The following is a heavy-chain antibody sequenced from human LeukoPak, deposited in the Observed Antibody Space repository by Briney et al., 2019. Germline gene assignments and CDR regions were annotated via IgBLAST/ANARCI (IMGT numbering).Heavy chain of an antibody. CDR1: GVSISSSNSY. CDR2: IYYSGNT. V-gene: IGHV4-39*01. Sequence: SETLSLTCTVSGVSISSSNSYWGWIRQPPGKGLEWIGSIYYSGNTYYNASLKSQVSISIDTSKNQFSLRLTSVTAADTAVYYCARRAGAYSHPYDYWDQGTLVTVSS. D-gene: IGHD4/OR15-4a*01. CDR3: ARRAGAYSHPYDY. J-gene: IGHJ4*02.